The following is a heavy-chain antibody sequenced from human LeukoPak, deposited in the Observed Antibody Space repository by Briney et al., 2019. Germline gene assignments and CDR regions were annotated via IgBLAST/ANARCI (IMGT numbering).Heavy chain of an antibody. CDR3: AKDQMTMVRGIVDH. Sequence: GGSLRLSCAASGFTFSSYAMSWVRQAPGKGLEWVSGISGSGGSTYYADSVKGRFTISRDNSKNTVYLQMNSLRAEDTAVYYCAKDQMTMVRGIVDHWGQGTLVTVSS. D-gene: IGHD3-10*01. CDR1: GFTFSSYA. CDR2: ISGSGGST. V-gene: IGHV3-23*01. J-gene: IGHJ4*02.